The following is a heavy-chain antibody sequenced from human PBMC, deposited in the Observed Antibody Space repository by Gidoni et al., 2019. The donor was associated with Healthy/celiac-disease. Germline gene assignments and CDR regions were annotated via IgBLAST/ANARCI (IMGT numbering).Heavy chain of an antibody. V-gene: IGHV3-21*01. D-gene: IGHD3-22*01. CDR2: ISSSSSYI. Sequence: EVQLVESGGGLVKPGGSLRLSCAASGFTFSSYSMNWVRQAPGKGLEWVSSISSSSSYIYYADSLKGRFTISRDNAKNSLYLQMNSLRAEDTAVYYCARGRLLYYYDSRDDAFDIWGQGTMVTVSS. CDR3: ARGRLLYYYDSRDDAFDI. CDR1: GFTFSSYS. J-gene: IGHJ3*02.